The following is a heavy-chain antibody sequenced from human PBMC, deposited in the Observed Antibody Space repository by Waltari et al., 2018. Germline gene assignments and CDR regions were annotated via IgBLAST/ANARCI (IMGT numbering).Heavy chain of an antibody. Sequence: EVQLLESGGGLAQPGGSLRLSCEASGFTFSSNDMTWVRQAPGKGLGWVSRIYSGGSTNYADSVKGRFTVSRDNSKNTLYLQMSNLRGEDTAVYYCAKGGDTGTYGFFDFWGQGTLVSVSS. J-gene: IGHJ4*02. CDR3: AKGGDTGTYGFFDF. CDR2: RIYSGGST. CDR1: GFTFSSND. V-gene: IGHV3-23*03. D-gene: IGHD1-1*01.